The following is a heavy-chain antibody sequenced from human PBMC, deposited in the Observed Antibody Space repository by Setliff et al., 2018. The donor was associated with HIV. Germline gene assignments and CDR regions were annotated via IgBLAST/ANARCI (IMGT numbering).Heavy chain of an antibody. J-gene: IGHJ4*02. CDR1: GFTFSDYG. V-gene: IGHV3-30*18. D-gene: IGHD1-26*01. CDR2: ISYDGGNQ. CDR3: AKAHWDPLSPDY. Sequence: GGSLRLSCVASGFTFSDYGMHWLRQAPGKGLEWVAVISYDGGNQFHAESVKGRFTISRDNSKNTLYLEMNSLRSEDTAVYYCAKAHWDPLSPDYWGQGTLVTVSS.